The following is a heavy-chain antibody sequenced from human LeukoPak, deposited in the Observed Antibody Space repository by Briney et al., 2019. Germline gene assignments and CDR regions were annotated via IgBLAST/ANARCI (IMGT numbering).Heavy chain of an antibody. CDR1: GFTFSSHD. V-gene: IGHV3-13*05. J-gene: IGHJ4*02. CDR3: AKGWWLRLDYFDY. CDR2: IGTAGDP. D-gene: IGHD5-12*01. Sequence: PGGSLRLSCAASGFTFSSHDMHWVRQTTGKGLEWVSGIGTAGDPYYLDSVKGRFTISRENSKNTLYLQMNSLRPEDTAVYYCAKGWWLRLDYFDYWGQGTLVTVSS.